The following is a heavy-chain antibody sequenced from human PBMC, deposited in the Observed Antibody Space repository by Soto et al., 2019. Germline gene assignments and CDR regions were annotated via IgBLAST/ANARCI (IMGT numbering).Heavy chain of an antibody. D-gene: IGHD1-7*01. CDR3: ARGLELRDGY. Sequence: SETLSLTCAVYGGSFSGYYWSWIRQPPGKGLEWIGGINHSGSTNYNPSLKSRVTISVDTSKNQFSLKLSSVTAADTAVYYCARGLELRDGYWGQGTLVTVSS. J-gene: IGHJ4*02. CDR1: GGSFSGYY. CDR2: INHSGST. V-gene: IGHV4-34*01.